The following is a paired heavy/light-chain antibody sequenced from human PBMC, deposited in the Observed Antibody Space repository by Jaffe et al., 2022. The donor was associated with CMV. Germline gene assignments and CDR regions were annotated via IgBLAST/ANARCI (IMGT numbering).Light chain of an antibody. CDR2: GAS. CDR1: QSVSSSY. J-gene: IGKJ1*01. V-gene: IGKV3-20*01. Sequence: EIVLTQSPGTLSLSPGERATLSCRASQSVSSSYLAWYQQKPGQAPRLLIYGASSRATGIPDRFSGSGSGTDFTLTISRLEPEDFAVYYCQQYGSSRSFGQGTKVEIK. CDR3: QQYGSSRS.
Heavy chain of an antibody. CDR3: ARGTNYDFWSGYFYYFDY. Sequence: QVQLQQWGAGLLKPSETLSLTCAVYGGSFSGYYWSWIRQPPGKGLEWIGEINHSGSTNYNPSLKSRVTISVDTSKNQFSLKLSSVTAADTAVYYCARGTNYDFWSGYFYYFDYWGQGTLVTVSS. CDR2: INHSGST. CDR1: GGSFSGYY. J-gene: IGHJ4*02. D-gene: IGHD3-3*01. V-gene: IGHV4-34*01.